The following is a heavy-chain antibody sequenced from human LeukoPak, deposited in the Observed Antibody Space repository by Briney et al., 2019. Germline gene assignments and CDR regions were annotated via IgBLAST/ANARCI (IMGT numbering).Heavy chain of an antibody. CDR1: GFAFSSYA. J-gene: IGHJ3*02. D-gene: IGHD3-10*01. CDR2: ISNDGNNK. V-gene: IGHV3-30-3*01. CDR3: ARRPYGSGISYGFDI. Sequence: PGGSLRLSCAASGFAFSSYAMHWVRQAPGKGLEWVALISNDGNNKYHADSVKGRFTISRDNSKSTLYVHMNSLRAEDTALYYCARRPYGSGISYGFDIWGQGTMVTVSS.